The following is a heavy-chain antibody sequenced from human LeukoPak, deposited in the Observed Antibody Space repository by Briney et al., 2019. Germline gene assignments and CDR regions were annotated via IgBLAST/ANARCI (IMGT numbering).Heavy chain of an antibody. J-gene: IGHJ2*01. CDR1: GFTFSSYD. CDR3: ARAGYSSTWYSRYLDL. D-gene: IGHD6-13*01. Sequence: PGGSLRLSCAASGFTFSSYDMHWVRQATGKGLEWVSGIGTAGDIYYPGSVKGRFTISRENAKNSSYLQVNSLRAGDTAVYYCARAGYSSTWYSRYLDLWGRGTLVTVSS. CDR2: IGTAGDI. V-gene: IGHV3-13*01.